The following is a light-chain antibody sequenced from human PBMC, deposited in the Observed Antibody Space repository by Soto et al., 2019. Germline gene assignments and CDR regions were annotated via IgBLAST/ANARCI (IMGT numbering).Light chain of an antibody. Sequence: QSVLTQPPSVSGAPGRGVTISCSGSRSNIGAGSDVHWYQQFPGTAPKLLIYVNNNRPSGVPDRFSGSKSGTSASLAITGLQAEDEADYYCQSYDFSLGGSVVLGGGTKVTVL. V-gene: IGLV1-40*01. J-gene: IGLJ3*02. CDR1: RSNIGAGSD. CDR2: VNN. CDR3: QSYDFSLGGSVV.